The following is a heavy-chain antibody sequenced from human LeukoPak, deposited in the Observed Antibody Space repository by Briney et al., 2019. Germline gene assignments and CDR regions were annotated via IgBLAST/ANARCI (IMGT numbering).Heavy chain of an antibody. J-gene: IGHJ4*01. D-gene: IGHD6-19*01. CDR3: AREDTIAVAAPLDY. V-gene: IGHV3-30*04. CDR2: ISYDGSNK. Sequence: GGSLRLSCAASGFTFSSYAMHWVRQAPGKGLEWVAVISYDGSNKYYADSVKGRFTISRDNSKNTLYLQMNSLRAEDTAVYYCAREDTIAVAAPLDYWGQGTLVTVSS. CDR1: GFTFSSYA.